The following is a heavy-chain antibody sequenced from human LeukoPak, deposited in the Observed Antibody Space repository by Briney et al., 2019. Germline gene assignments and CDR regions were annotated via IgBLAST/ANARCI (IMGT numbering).Heavy chain of an antibody. J-gene: IGHJ5*02. V-gene: IGHV4-59*01. CDR3: ASHAHHNWFDP. Sequence: PSETLSLTCTVSGGSITSYYWSWIRQPPGKGLEWIGYIYYTGSTNYNPSLESRVTISVDTSKNQFSLKMTYVTAADTAVYYCASHAHHNWFDPWGQGTLVTVSS. CDR1: GGSITSYY. CDR2: IYYTGST.